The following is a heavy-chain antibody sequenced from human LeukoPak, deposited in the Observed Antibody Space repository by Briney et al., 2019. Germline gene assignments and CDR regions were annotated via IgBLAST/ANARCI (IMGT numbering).Heavy chain of an antibody. Sequence: GGSLRLSCAASGFTFSNYAMTWVRLAPGKGLEWVSSIGSGGDTYYVDSVKGRFTISRDNSKNTLYLQMNSLRAEDTAVYYCAKKRGYNYGDFDYWGQGTLVTVSS. V-gene: IGHV3-23*01. CDR3: AKKRGYNYGDFDY. CDR1: GFTFSNYA. CDR2: IGSGGDT. J-gene: IGHJ4*02. D-gene: IGHD5-18*01.